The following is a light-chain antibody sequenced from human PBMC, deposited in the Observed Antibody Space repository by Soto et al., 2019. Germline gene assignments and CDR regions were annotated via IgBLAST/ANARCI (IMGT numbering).Light chain of an antibody. CDR2: DVG. CDR3: SSFTTSSTWV. V-gene: IGLV2-11*01. CDR1: SSDVGGYNY. Sequence: QSVLTQPRSVSGSPGQSVTISCTGTSSDVGGYNYVSWYQQHPGKAPKLMIYDVGKRPSGVPDRFSGSKSDNTASLTISGLQAEDEADYYCSSFTTSSTWVFGGGTKLTVL. J-gene: IGLJ3*02.